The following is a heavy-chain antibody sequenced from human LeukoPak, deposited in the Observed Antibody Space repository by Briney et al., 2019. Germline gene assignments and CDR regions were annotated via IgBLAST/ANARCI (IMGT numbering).Heavy chain of an antibody. CDR3: ARQEVYCSSTSCYARGYSYGTFFDY. J-gene: IGHJ4*02. CDR1: GDSISSSSYY. V-gene: IGHV4-39*01. D-gene: IGHD2-2*01. CDR2: IYYSGST. Sequence: SETLSLTCTVSGDSISSSSYYWGWIRQPPGKGLGWIGTIYYSGSTYYNLSLKSRVTISVNTSKNQFSLKLSSVTAADTAVYYCARQEVYCSSTSCYARGYSYGTFFDYWGQGTLVTVSS.